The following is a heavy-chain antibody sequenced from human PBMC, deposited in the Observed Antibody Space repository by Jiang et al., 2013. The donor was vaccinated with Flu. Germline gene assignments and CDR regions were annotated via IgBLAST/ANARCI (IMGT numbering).Heavy chain of an antibody. J-gene: IGHJ6*02. CDR1: DYTFTSYA. D-gene: IGHD3-16*01. V-gene: IGHV1-18*01. Sequence: SGAEVKKPGASVKVSCKASDYTFTSYAITWVRQAPGQGLEWMGWVSPYNGQTNYTPKFQGRVTMTTDTSMSTAYMEVRSLRSDDTAVYYCARVGAVPGHYFYGMDVWGQGTTVTVSS. CDR3: ARVGAVPGHYFYGMDV. CDR2: VSPYNGQT.